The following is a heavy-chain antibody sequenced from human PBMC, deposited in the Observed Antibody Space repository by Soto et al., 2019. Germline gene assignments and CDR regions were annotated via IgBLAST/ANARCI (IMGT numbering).Heavy chain of an antibody. Sequence: GESLKISCKGSGYSFTSYWISWVRQMPGKGLEWMGRIDPSDSYTNYSPSFQGHVTISADKSISTAYLQWSSLKASDTAMYYCARQGECSSSPIYYYYYGMDVWGQGTTVTVSS. CDR2: IDPSDSYT. D-gene: IGHD6-6*01. V-gene: IGHV5-10-1*01. CDR1: GYSFTSYW. CDR3: ARQGECSSSPIYYYYYGMDV. J-gene: IGHJ6*02.